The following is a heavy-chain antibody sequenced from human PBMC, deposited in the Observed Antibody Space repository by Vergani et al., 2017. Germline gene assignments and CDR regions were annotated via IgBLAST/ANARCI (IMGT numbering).Heavy chain of an antibody. CDR3: ARGANVVATSNYYYYGMDV. CDR2: IYYSGST. V-gene: IGHV4-30-4*01. D-gene: IGHD5-12*01. J-gene: IGHJ6*02. Sequence: QVQLQESGPGLVKPSQTLSLTCTVSGGSISSGDYYWSWIRQPPGKGLEWIGYIYYSGSTYYNPSLKSRVTISVDTSKNQFSLKLSSVTAADTAVYYCARGANVVATSNYYYYGMDVWGQGTTVTVS. CDR1: GGSISSGDYY.